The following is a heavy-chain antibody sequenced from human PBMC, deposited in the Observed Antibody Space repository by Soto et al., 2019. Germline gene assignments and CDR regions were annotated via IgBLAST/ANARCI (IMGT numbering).Heavy chain of an antibody. J-gene: IGHJ4*02. CDR3: ARSGDYDSSGGY. D-gene: IGHD3-22*01. CDR2: IYPGGSDT. Sequence: ESLKISSQVAGDSFTNYWIGWVRQTPGKGLEWMGIIYPGGSDTRYSPSFQGQVTISVDRSINTAYLQWNSLKASDTAMYYCARSGDYDSSGGYWGPGTQVTVSS. V-gene: IGHV5-51*01. CDR1: GDSFTNYW.